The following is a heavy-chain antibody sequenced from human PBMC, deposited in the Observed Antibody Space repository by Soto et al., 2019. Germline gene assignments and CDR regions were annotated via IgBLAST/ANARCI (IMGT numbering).Heavy chain of an antibody. J-gene: IGHJ6*02. V-gene: IGHV3-23*01. CDR3: AKDGTGYSSPHGMDV. Sequence: GGSLRLSCAASGFTFSNYAMSWVRQAPGKGLEWVSTISGSGDNTYYADSVKGRFTISRDNSKNTLYVEMNSLRAEDTAVYYCAKDGTGYSSPHGMDVWGQGTTVTVSS. D-gene: IGHD6-13*01. CDR2: ISGSGDNT. CDR1: GFTFSNYA.